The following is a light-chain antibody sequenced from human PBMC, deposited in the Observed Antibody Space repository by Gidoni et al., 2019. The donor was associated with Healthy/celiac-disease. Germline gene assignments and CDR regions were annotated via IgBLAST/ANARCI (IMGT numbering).Light chain of an antibody. CDR1: QSVSSY. CDR2: DAS. J-gene: IGKJ5*01. CDR3: QQRSNWPPT. V-gene: IGKV3-11*01. Sequence: EIVLTQSPAILSLSPGERATRSCRASQSVSSYLAWYQQKPGQAPRLLIYDASNRATGIPARFSGSGSGTDFTLTISSLEPEDFAVYYCQQRSNWPPTFGQGTRLEIK.